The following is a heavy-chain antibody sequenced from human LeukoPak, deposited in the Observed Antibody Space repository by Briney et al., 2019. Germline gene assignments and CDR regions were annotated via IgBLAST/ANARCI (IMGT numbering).Heavy chain of an antibody. CDR2: ISGSSSHT. CDR1: GFSFSDYY. J-gene: IGHJ5*02. D-gene: IGHD5-24*01. Sequence: GGSLRLSCVVSGFSFSDYYMNWIRQTPGKGLEWLSYISGSSSHTLYADSVKGRFTISRDNSKNTLYLQMNSLRAEDTAVYYCAKETSEMTTTHGWFDPWGQGTPVIVSS. V-gene: IGHV3-11*05. CDR3: AKETSEMTTTHGWFDP.